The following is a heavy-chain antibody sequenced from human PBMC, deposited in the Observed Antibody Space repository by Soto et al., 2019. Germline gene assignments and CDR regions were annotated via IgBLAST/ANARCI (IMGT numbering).Heavy chain of an antibody. CDR3: ARDRESGYCSGGSCSNWFDP. CDR1: GFTFSSYA. D-gene: IGHD2-15*01. V-gene: IGHV3-30-3*01. CDR2: ISYDGSNK. Sequence: GGSLRLSCAASGFTFSSYAMHWVRQAPGKGLEWVAVISYDGSNKYYADSVKGRFTISRDNSKNTLYLQMNSLRAEDTAVYYCARDRESGYCSGGSCSNWFDPWGQGTLVTVSS. J-gene: IGHJ5*02.